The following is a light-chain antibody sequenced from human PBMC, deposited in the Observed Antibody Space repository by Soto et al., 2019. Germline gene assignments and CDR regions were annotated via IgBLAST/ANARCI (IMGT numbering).Light chain of an antibody. J-gene: IGLJ2*01. CDR1: SSDVGGYNY. Sequence: QPPSVSGSPGQSITISCTGTSSDVGGYNYVSWYQQHPGKAPKLMIYDVSNRPSGVSNRFSGSKSGNTASLTISGLQAEDEADYYCSSYTSSSTVVFGGGTKVTVL. V-gene: IGLV2-14*01. CDR3: SSYTSSSTVV. CDR2: DVS.